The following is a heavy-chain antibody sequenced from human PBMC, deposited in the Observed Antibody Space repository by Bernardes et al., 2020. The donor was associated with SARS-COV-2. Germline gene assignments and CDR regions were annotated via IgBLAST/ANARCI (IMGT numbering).Heavy chain of an antibody. D-gene: IGHD3-3*01. Sequence: VGSLILSCAASGFTFEDSTIHWVRQVPGQGLEWVSLVSWDGSTPNYADSVKGRFIISRDSSRNTVHLQMDSLRKEDTALYYCATERQSLTVFGVGHDAFDFWGQGTMVTVSS. J-gene: IGHJ3*01. CDR1: GFTFEDST. CDR3: ATERQSLTVFGVGHDAFDF. V-gene: IGHV3-43*01. CDR2: VSWDGSTP.